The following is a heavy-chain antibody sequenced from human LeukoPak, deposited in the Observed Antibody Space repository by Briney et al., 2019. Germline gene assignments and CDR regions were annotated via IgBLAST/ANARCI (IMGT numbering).Heavy chain of an antibody. CDR3: AREGGGYTFDY. J-gene: IGHJ4*02. V-gene: IGHV4-59*12. Sequence: TASETLSLTCTVSGGSISSYYWSWIRQPPGKGLEWIGYIYYSGSTNYNPSLKSRVTISVDKSKNQFSLKLSSVTAADTAVYYCAREGGGYTFDYWGQGTLVTVSS. CDR1: GGSISSYY. D-gene: IGHD5-12*01. CDR2: IYYSGST.